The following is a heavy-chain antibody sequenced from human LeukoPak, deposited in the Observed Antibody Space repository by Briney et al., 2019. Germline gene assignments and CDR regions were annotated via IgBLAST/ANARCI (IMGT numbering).Heavy chain of an antibody. CDR1: GFTFSSYA. J-gene: IGHJ4*02. CDR2: ISGSGGST. Sequence: PGGSLRLSCAASGFTFSSYAMSWVRQAPGKGLEWVSAISGSGGSTYYADSVKGRFTISRGNSKNTLYLQMNSLRAEDTAVYYCAVLGCIAVAGNILDYWGQGTLVTVS. D-gene: IGHD6-19*01. CDR3: AVLGCIAVAGNILDY. V-gene: IGHV3-23*01.